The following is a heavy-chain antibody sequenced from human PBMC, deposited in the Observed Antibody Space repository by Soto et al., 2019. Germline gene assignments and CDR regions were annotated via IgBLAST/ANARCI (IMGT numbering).Heavy chain of an antibody. V-gene: IGHV1-69*13. Sequence: GASVKVSCKASGGTFSSYAISWVRQAPGQGLEWMGGIIPIFGTANYAQKFQGRVTITADESTSTAYMELSSLRSEDTAVYYCARAYPETGTTGYYNLAGYYYYGMDVWGQGTTVTVSS. CDR3: ARAYPETGTTGYYNLAGYYYYGMDV. D-gene: IGHD3-9*01. CDR2: IIPIFGTA. J-gene: IGHJ6*02. CDR1: GGTFSSYA.